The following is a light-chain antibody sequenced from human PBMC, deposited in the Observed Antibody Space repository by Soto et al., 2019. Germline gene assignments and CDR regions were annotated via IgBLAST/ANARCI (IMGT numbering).Light chain of an antibody. CDR1: QDVGRY. Sequence: AIRMTQSPSLLSASAGDRVAIACRASQDVGRYLAWYQQKPGQAPKLLIYGASTLQSGVPSRFSGGGSGTDFTLTISCLQSEDFATYYCQHYKNYPWTFGQGTKVEIK. CDR2: GAS. J-gene: IGKJ1*01. CDR3: QHYKNYPWT. V-gene: IGKV1-8*01.